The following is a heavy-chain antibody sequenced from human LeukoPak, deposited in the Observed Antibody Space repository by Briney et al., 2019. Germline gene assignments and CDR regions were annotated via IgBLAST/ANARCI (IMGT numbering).Heavy chain of an antibody. V-gene: IGHV3-7*05. CDR3: AGDLRDGSGSYPSNLEH. Sequence: GGSLRLSCAASGFTFSNYWMSWVRQAPGKGLEWVANIKQDGSEKYYADSVKGRFTISRDNAKSSLYLRLNSLRVEDTAVYYCAGDLRDGSGSYPSNLEHWGQGTLVTVSS. CDR2: IKQDGSEK. CDR1: GFTFSNYW. D-gene: IGHD3-10*01. J-gene: IGHJ4*02.